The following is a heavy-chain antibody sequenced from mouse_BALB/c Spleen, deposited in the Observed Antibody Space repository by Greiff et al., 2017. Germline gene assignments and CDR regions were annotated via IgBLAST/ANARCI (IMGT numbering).Heavy chain of an antibody. Sequence: VQLKQSGPELVKPGASVKISCKASGYSFTGYFMNWVMQSHGKSLEWIGRINPYNGDTFYNQKFKGKATLTVDKSSSTAHMELRSLASEDSAVYYCAAHYDGYYAFAYWGQGTLVTVSA. CDR2: INPYNGDT. CDR3: AAHYDGYYAFAY. J-gene: IGHJ3*01. CDR1: GYSFTGYF. V-gene: IGHV1-20*02. D-gene: IGHD2-3*01.